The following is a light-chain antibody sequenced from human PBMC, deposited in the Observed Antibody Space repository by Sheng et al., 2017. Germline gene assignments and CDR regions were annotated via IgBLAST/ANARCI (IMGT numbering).Light chain of an antibody. CDR3: QQYNSYSYT. Sequence: DIHMTQSPSTLSASVGDRVTITCRASQTVAAFLAWYQQKPGKAPKLLIYKASSLESGVPSRFSGSRFGTEFSLTITSLQPDDFATYYCQQYNSYSYTFGQGTKLEIK. CDR2: KAS. J-gene: IGKJ2*01. CDR1: QTVAAF. V-gene: IGKV1-5*03.